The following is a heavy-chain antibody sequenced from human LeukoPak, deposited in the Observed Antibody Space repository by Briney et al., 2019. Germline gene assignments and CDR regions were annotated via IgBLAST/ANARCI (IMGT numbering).Heavy chain of an antibody. CDR3: ARCSPTYYYDSRGYFWTHPGGNNWFDP. CDR2: INHSGST. CDR1: GGSFSGYY. V-gene: IGHV4-34*01. D-gene: IGHD3-22*01. Sequence: SETLSLTCAVYGGSFSGYYWSWIRQPPGKGLEWIGEINHSGSTNYNPSLKSRVTISVDTSKNQFSLKLSSVTAADTAVYYCARCSPTYYYDSRGYFWTHPGGNNWFDPWGQGTLVTVSS. J-gene: IGHJ5*02.